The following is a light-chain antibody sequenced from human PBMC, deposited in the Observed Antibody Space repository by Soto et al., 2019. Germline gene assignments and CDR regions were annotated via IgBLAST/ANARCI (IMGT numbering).Light chain of an antibody. V-gene: IGLV2-8*01. CDR2: EVS. J-gene: IGLJ2*01. CDR1: SSDVGAYNY. CDR3: SSSAGNNLWV. Sequence: QLVLTQPPSASGSPGQSVTISCTGTSSDVGAYNYVSWYQQHPGKAPKLIIYEVSKRPSGVPDRFSGSKSGNTASLTVSGRQAEDEADYYCSSSAGNNLWVFGGGTKLTVL.